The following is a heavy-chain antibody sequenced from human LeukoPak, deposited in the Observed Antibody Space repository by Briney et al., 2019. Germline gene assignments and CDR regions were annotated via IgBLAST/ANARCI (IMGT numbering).Heavy chain of an antibody. D-gene: IGHD3-16*01. V-gene: IGHV3-21*01. CDR1: GFTFSSYT. CDR3: ASGYYDYVWGSISPTNYFDN. Sequence: TGGSLRLSCAASGFTFSSYTMAWVRQAPGKGLEWVSSISSSSDYIFYADSVKGRFTISRDNAQNSLYLQMNSLRVEDTAVYYCASGYYDYVWGSISPTNYFDNWGQGTLVTVSS. CDR2: ISSSSDYI. J-gene: IGHJ4*02.